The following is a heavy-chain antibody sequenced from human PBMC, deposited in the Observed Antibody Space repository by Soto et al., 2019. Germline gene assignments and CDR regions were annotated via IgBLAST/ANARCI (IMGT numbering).Heavy chain of an antibody. J-gene: IGHJ5*02. V-gene: IGHV4-4*02. CDR1: GVSISSSNW. D-gene: IGHD1-1*01. CDR2: TYQSGTN. Sequence: QVQLQESGPGLVKPSGTLSLTCAVSGVSISSSNWWNWVRQAPGKGLEWIGETYQSGTNNYNPTLKRRGTKSVDKSRNQMSLRLPSVTAADTAIYYCARRPRPETLGTSGLRISLYPVDAWGQGTLVTV. CDR3: ARRPRPETLGTSGLRISLYPVDA.